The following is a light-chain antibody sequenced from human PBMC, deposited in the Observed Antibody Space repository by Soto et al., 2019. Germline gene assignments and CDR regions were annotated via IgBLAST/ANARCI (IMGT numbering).Light chain of an antibody. V-gene: IGLV2-11*01. CDR3: SSYAGNYAFGVL. J-gene: IGLJ2*01. CDR2: DVS. CDR1: SSDVGEYNY. Sequence: QSALTQPRSVSGSPGQSVTISCTGTSSDVGEYNYVSWYQQYPGKAPKLIIYDVSKWPSGVPDRFSGSKSGNTASLTISGLQAEDEADYYCSSYAGNYAFGVLFGGGTQLTVL.